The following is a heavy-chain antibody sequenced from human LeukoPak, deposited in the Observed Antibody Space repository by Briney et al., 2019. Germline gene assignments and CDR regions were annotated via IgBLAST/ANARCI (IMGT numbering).Heavy chain of an antibody. CDR1: GYTFTGYG. CDR2: ISAYNGNT. V-gene: IGHV1-18*01. Sequence: ASVKVSCKASGYTFTGYGISWVRQAPGQGLEWMGWISAYNGNTNYAQKLQGRVTMTTDTSTSTAYMELRSLRSDDTAVYYCARSPNYYDSTISYYWGQGTLVTVSS. CDR3: ARSPNYYDSTISYY. D-gene: IGHD3-22*01. J-gene: IGHJ4*02.